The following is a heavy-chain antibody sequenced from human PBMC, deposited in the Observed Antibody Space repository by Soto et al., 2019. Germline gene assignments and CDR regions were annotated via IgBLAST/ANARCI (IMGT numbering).Heavy chain of an antibody. Sequence: ASVNVSCKASGYTFTSYDIYWVRQATGQGLEWMGWMNPNTGNSAYAQKFQGRVTVTSDTSINTVHMELNSLRSEDTAVYYCARRAETNGWNGFGADKYYFDFWGQGTLVTVSS. V-gene: IGHV1-8*01. CDR3: ARRAETNGWNGFGADKYYFDF. D-gene: IGHD1-1*01. J-gene: IGHJ4*02. CDR1: GYTFTSYD. CDR2: MNPNTGNS.